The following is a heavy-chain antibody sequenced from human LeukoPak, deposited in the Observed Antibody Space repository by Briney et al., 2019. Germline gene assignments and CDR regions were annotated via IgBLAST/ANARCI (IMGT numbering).Heavy chain of an antibody. V-gene: IGHV3-30*02. CDR1: GFTFSSYG. CDR2: IQYDGSNQ. Sequence: PGGSLRLSCAASGFTFSSYGMHWVRQAPGKGLEWVAYIQYDGSNQQYADSVKGRFSISRDNAKDTLYLQMNSLRAEDTAVYYCTGHHQAYSRTYWGQGTLVTVSS. J-gene: IGHJ4*02. D-gene: IGHD4-11*01. CDR3: TGHHQAYSRTY.